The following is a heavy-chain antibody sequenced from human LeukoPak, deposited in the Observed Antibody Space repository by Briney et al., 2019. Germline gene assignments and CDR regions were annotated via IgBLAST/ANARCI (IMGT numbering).Heavy chain of an antibody. CDR3: ARGQQHGYGDYFYAFDM. CDR1: GFTFSTYW. CDR2: IKEDGSEK. D-gene: IGHD4-17*01. J-gene: IGHJ3*02. Sequence: GGSLRLSCAASGFTFSTYWMSWVRQAPGKGLEWVANIKEDGSEKYYVDSVKGRFTISRDNAKNSLYLQMNGLRVEDTAVYYCARGQQHGYGDYFYAFDMWGQGTMVTVS. V-gene: IGHV3-7*03.